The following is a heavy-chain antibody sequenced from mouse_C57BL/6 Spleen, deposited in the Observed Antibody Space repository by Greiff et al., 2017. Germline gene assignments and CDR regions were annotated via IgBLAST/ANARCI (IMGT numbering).Heavy chain of an antibody. Sequence: QVQLQQPGAELVKPGASVKMSCKASGYTFTSYWITWVKQRPGTGLEWIGDIYPGSGSTTYNEKFKSKATLTVDTSSSTSYMQLSSLTSEDSAVYYCARLGRAFGYWGQGTTLTVSS. D-gene: IGHD4-1*01. CDR2: IYPGSGST. J-gene: IGHJ2*01. CDR1: GYTFTSYW. V-gene: IGHV1-55*01. CDR3: ARLGRAFGY.